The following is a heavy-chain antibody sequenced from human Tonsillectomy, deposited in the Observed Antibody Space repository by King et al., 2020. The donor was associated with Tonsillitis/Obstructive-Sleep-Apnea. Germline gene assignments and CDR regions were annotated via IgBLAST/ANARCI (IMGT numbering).Heavy chain of an antibody. CDR2: IWYDGTNK. V-gene: IGHV3-33*01. D-gene: IGHD2-2*01. Sequence: VQLVESGGGVVQPGRYLRLYCAASGFTFSDYAIHWVRQAPGKGLEWVTVIWYDGTNKYYSDSVKGRFTISRDNSKNTLYLQMNSLRTEDTAVYYCARDQALGYCSSTSCSQIDYWGQGTLVTVSS. CDR1: GFTFSDYA. CDR3: ARDQALGYCSSTSCSQIDY. J-gene: IGHJ4*02.